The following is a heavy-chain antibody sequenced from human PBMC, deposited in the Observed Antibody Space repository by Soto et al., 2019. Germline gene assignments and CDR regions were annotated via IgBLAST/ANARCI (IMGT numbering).Heavy chain of an antibody. CDR2: ISRSAGNT. CDR3: ARDQVPGLDAFDI. V-gene: IGHV3-21*01. CDR1: GFTFSSYS. J-gene: IGHJ3*02. Sequence: GGSLRLSCAASGFTFSSYSMNWVRQAPGKGLEWVSSISRSAGNTYYADSVKGRFTISRDNAKNSMYLQMNSLRAEDTAVYYCARDQVPGLDAFDIWGQGTMVT.